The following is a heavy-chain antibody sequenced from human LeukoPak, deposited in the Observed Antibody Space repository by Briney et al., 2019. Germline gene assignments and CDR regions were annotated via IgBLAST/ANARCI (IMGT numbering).Heavy chain of an antibody. Sequence: GASLRLSCAASGLNFRAYGMSWVRQAPGKGLEWVSTISGSGDSTYHADSVKGRFTISRDNSKNTLSLQMNSLRAEDTAVYFCARDYFGSGTYYPYQYYGMDVWGQGPRSPSP. CDR1: GLNFRAYG. D-gene: IGHD3-10*01. V-gene: IGHV3-23*01. J-gene: IGHJ6*02. CDR3: ARDYFGSGTYYPYQYYGMDV. CDR2: ISGSGDST.